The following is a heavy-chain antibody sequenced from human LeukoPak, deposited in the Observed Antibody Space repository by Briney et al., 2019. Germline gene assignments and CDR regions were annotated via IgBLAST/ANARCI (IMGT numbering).Heavy chain of an antibody. CDR2: IYSDGST. V-gene: IGHV3-53*01. CDR3: ARALRYFDWSWPNSNAFDI. Sequence: GGSLRLSCAASGFTVSSNCMSWVRQAPGKGLEWVSVIYSDGSTYYADSVKGRFTISRDNSKNTLYLQMNSLRAEDTAVYYCARALRYFDWSWPNSNAFDIWGQGTMVTVSS. J-gene: IGHJ3*02. CDR1: GFTVSSNC. D-gene: IGHD3-9*01.